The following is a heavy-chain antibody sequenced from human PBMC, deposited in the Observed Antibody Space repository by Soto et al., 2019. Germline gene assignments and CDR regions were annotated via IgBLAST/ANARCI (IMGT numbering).Heavy chain of an antibody. CDR1: GFTFSSYA. CDR2: ISYEGSNK. D-gene: IGHD6-13*01. CDR3: ARDRRDHSSSWWGYFDY. V-gene: IGHV3-30-3*01. Sequence: QVQLVESGEGVVQPGRSLRLSCAAPGFTFSSYAMHWVRQAPGRGLEWGAVISYEGSNKYYADSVKGRFTISRDNSKNTLYLQMNSLRAEDTAVYYCARDRRDHSSSWWGYFDYWGQGTLVTVSS. J-gene: IGHJ4*02.